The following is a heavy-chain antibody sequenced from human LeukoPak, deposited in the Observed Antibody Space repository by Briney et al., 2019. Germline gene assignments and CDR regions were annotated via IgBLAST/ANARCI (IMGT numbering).Heavy chain of an antibody. CDR2: IIPIFGTA. CDR3: ARVVVVEENWFDP. J-gene: IGHJ5*02. D-gene: IGHD2-15*01. Sequence: GASVKVSCKASGGTFSSYAFSWVRQAPGQGLEWMGGIIPIFGTANYAQKFQGRVTITADESTSTAYMELSSLRSEDTAVYYCARVVVVEENWFDPWGQGTLVTVSS. V-gene: IGHV1-69*13. CDR1: GGTFSSYA.